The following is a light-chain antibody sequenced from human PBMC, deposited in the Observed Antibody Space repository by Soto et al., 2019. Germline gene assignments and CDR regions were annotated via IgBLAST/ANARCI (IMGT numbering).Light chain of an antibody. CDR3: QQYGNSPPYT. Sequence: EIVSTQSPGTQSLSPGERATLSCRASQSVSSSSLAWYQQKPGQAPRLLIYGASSRATGIPDRFSGSGSGTDFTLTVSRLEPEDFVVYYCQQYGNSPPYTFGQGTKLEI. CDR1: QSVSSSS. V-gene: IGKV3-20*01. J-gene: IGKJ2*01. CDR2: GAS.